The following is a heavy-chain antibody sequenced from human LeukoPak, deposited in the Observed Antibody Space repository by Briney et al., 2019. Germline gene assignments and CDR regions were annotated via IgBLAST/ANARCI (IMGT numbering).Heavy chain of an antibody. D-gene: IGHD2-15*01. Sequence: GSLRLSCAASGFTFSSYSMNWVRQPPGKGLEWIGEINHSGSTNYNPSLKSRVTISVDTSKNQFSLKLSSVTAADTAVYYCARRGDIVVVVAATPLDYWGQGTLVTVSS. CDR1: GFTFSSYS. CDR2: INHSGST. J-gene: IGHJ4*02. CDR3: ARRGDIVVVVAATPLDY. V-gene: IGHV4-34*01.